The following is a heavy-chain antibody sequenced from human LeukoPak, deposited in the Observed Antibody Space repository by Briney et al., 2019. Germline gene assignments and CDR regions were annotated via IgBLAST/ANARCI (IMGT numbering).Heavy chain of an antibody. CDR1: GFTFSSYW. CDR2: IKQDGSEK. D-gene: IGHD3-10*01. CDR3: ARGITMVRGVIIGGMDV. Sequence: GGSLRLSWAASGFTFSSYWMSWVRQAPGKGLEWVANIKQDGSEKYYVDSVKGRFTISRDNAKNSLYLQMNSLRAEDTAVYYCARGITMVRGVIIGGMDVWGQGTTVTVSS. V-gene: IGHV3-7*01. J-gene: IGHJ6*02.